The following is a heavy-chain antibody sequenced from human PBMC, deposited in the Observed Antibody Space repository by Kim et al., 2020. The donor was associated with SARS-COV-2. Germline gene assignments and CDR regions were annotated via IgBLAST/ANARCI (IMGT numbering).Heavy chain of an antibody. CDR3: AGLDYYDRVAGVAFNN. CDR1: GGSISSYY. J-gene: IGHJ3*02. CDR2: IYYSGST. Sequence: SETLSLTCTVSGGSISSYYWSWIRQPPGKGLEWIGYIYYSGSTNYNPSLKSRVTISVDTSKNQFSLKLSSVTAADTAVYYCAGLDYYDRVAGVAFNNWGEGTMLTVSP. V-gene: IGHV4-59*13. D-gene: IGHD3-22*01.